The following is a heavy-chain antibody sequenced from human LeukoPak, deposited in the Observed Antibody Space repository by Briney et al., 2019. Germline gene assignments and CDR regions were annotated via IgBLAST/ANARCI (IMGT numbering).Heavy chain of an antibody. D-gene: IGHD2-2*01. Sequence: GGSLRLSCAASGFIFSSYAMNWVRQAPGKGLEWVSGLSGSGRGGSTYYAASVKGRFTISRENSKNTLYLQMNSLRAEDTAVYYCSRDRHCIGSTCYGLWGQGTRVTVSS. V-gene: IGHV3-23*01. CDR2: LSGSGRGGST. J-gene: IGHJ4*02. CDR3: SRDRHCIGSTCYGL. CDR1: GFIFSSYA.